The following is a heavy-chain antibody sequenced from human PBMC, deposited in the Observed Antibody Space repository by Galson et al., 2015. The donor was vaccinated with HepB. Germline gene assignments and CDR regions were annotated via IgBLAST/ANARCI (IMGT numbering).Heavy chain of an antibody. CDR2: IKSKTDGETT. D-gene: IGHD2-8*02. CDR1: GFPFNNAW. Sequence: SLRLSCAASGFPFNNAWMTWVRQAPGMGLEWVGRIKSKTDGETTDYAAPVKGRFTISRDDSKNRLYLQMNSLKTEDTAVYYCTADVYYSTYWSWLDPWGQGTLDTVSS. J-gene: IGHJ5*02. CDR3: TADVYYSTYWSWLDP. V-gene: IGHV3-15*01.